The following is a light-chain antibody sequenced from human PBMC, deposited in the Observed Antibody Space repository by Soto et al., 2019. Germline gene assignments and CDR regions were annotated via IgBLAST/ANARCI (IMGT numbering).Light chain of an antibody. CDR1: SSDIGGYDY. V-gene: IGLV2-14*01. J-gene: IGLJ2*01. CDR3: SSFTSSTTLV. Sequence: QSALTQPASVSGSPGQSITISCTGTSSDIGGYDYVSWYQQHPGKAPKLMIHNVSNRPSGVSNRFSGSKSGNTASLTISGLQAEDEADYYCSSFTSSTTLVLGGGTKDTVL. CDR2: NVS.